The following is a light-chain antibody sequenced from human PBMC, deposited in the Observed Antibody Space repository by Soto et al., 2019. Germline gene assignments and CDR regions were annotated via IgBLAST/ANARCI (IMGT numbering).Light chain of an antibody. CDR1: QSVSY. J-gene: IGKJ3*01. CDR2: DAS. V-gene: IGKV3-11*01. Sequence: EKGKTQAPASRSVSQGERATLSCRASQSVSYFAWSQQKPGQAPRLLIYDASTRATGIPARFIGSGSWTDFTLTISSLEPEDFAVYYCQQRSSWPPAFTFGPGTKVDIK. CDR3: QQRSSWPPAFT.